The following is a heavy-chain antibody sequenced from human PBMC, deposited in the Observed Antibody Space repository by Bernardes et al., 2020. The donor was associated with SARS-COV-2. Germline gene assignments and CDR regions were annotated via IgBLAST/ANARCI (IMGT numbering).Heavy chain of an antibody. Sequence: GGSLRLSCEASGFTFSTYAMSWVRQAPGKGLEWVSDISGPGKTYYADSIKGRFIISRDNSRNTLYLEMNSLRAEDTAVYYCAKELAYGTTWRDYNYFFGMDVWGQGTTVTVSS. CDR1: GFTFSTYA. V-gene: IGHV3-23*01. D-gene: IGHD2-8*01. J-gene: IGHJ6*02. CDR3: AKELAYGTTWRDYNYFFGMDV. CDR2: ISGPGKT.